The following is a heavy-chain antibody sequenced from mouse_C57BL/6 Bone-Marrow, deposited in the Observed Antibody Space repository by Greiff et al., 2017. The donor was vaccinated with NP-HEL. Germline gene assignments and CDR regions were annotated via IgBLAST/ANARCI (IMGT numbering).Heavy chain of an antibody. Sequence: DVKLVESGGGLVQPGGSMKLSCAASGFTFSDSWMDWVRQSPEQGLEWVGEIRNKANNHASYYAVSVKGRFTISRDDSKSSVYLQMSSLRAEDTGIYYCTRGSYYGSSLDYWGQGTTLTVSS. J-gene: IGHJ2*01. CDR2: IRNKANNHAS. D-gene: IGHD1-1*01. CDR3: TRGSYYGSSLDY. CDR1: GFTFSDSW. V-gene: IGHV6-6*01.